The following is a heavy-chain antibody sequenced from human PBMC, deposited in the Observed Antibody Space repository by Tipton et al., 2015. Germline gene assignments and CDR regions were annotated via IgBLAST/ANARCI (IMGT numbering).Heavy chain of an antibody. CDR3: ARDLFTYYYDSSGYLSNAMDV. CDR1: DFVFDDYA. D-gene: IGHD3-22*01. V-gene: IGHV3-9*01. Sequence: SLRLSCAASDFVFDDYAMYWVRQSPGKGLEWVSGISWNSGAIAYADSVKGRFTISRDNSENTLFLQMNSLRAEDTAVYYCARDLFTYYYDSSGYLSNAMDVWGQGTTVTVSS. CDR2: ISWNSGAI. J-gene: IGHJ6*02.